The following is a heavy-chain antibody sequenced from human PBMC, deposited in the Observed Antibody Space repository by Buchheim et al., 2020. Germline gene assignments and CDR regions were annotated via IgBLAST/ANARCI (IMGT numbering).Heavy chain of an antibody. D-gene: IGHD3-22*01. V-gene: IGHV4-30-4*07. J-gene: IGHJ4*02. Sequence: QVQLQESGPGLVKPSQTLSLTCAVSGGSISSGGYSWSWIRQPPGKGLEWIGYIYYSGSTYYNPSLKSRVSISVATSKNQFSLKLSSVTAADTAVYYCARGLYYDSSGYYFDYWGQGTL. CDR3: ARGLYYDSSGYYFDY. CDR1: GGSISSGGYS. CDR2: IYYSGST.